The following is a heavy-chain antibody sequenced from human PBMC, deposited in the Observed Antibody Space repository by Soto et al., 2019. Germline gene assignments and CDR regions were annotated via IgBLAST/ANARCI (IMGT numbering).Heavy chain of an antibody. V-gene: IGHV3-49*03. Sequence: GGSLRLSCTASGCTFGDYAMSWFRQAPGKGLEWVGFIRSKAYGGTTEYAASVKGRFTISRDDSKSIAYLQMNSLKTEDTAVYYCTNLVYSYGPDYWGQGTLVTVSS. J-gene: IGHJ4*02. CDR2: IRSKAYGGTT. D-gene: IGHD5-18*01. CDR1: GCTFGDYA. CDR3: TNLVYSYGPDY.